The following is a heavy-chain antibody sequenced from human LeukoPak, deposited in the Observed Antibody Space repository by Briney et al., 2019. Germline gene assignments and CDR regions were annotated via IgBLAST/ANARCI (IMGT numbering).Heavy chain of an antibody. J-gene: IGHJ6*02. CDR2: INHSGST. CDR1: GGSFSGYY. Sequence: SETLSLTCAVYGGSFSGYYWSWIRQPPGKGLEWIGEINHSGSTNYSPSLKSRVTISVDTSKNQFSLKLSSVTAADTAVYYCARPRPHYYGMDVWGQGTTVTVSS. V-gene: IGHV4-34*01. CDR3: ARPRPHYYGMDV.